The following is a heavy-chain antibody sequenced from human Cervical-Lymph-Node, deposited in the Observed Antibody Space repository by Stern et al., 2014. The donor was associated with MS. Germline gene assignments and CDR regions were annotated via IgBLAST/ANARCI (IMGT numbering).Heavy chain of an antibody. CDR2: ISSSSHT. CDR3: ARDLRLDY. J-gene: IGHJ4*02. V-gene: IGHV3-21*01. Sequence: EVQLVESGGGLVEPGGSLRLSCAASGFNFTIYNMNWVRQAPGKGLEWVSSISSSSHTNYADSVRGRFTISRDNAKNSLFLQMNSLRAEDTAIYYCARDLRLDYWGQGILVTVSS. CDR1: GFNFTIYN.